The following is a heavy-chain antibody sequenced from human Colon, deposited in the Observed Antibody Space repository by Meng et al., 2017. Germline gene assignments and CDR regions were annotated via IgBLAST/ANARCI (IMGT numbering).Heavy chain of an antibody. CDR1: GDSIGNSKW. CDR2: ISNSGKT. D-gene: IGHD7-27*01. V-gene: IGHV4-4*02. J-gene: IGHJ4*02. CDR3: ARERMRELGLFDY. Sequence: QLQESGPGLVPPSGTLSLACAVSGDSIGNSKWWSWLRQSPGKGLEWIGEISNSGKTVYSPSLKNRVTISLDKSSNHFSLTLSPVTAADTAIYFCARERMRELGLFDYWGQGALVTVSS.